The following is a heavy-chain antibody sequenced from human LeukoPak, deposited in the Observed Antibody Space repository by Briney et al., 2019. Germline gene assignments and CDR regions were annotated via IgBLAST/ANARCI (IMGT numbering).Heavy chain of an antibody. J-gene: IGHJ4*02. V-gene: IGHV3-48*03. CDR2: ISSSGSTI. CDR3: ARGAWYSSSWRNYFDY. Sequence: GGSLRLSCAASGFTFSSYEMNWVRQAPGKGLEWVSYISSSGSTIYYADSVKGRFTISRDNSKNTLYLQMNSLRAEDTAVYYCARGAWYSSSWRNYFDYWGQGTLVTVSS. D-gene: IGHD6-13*01. CDR1: GFTFSSYE.